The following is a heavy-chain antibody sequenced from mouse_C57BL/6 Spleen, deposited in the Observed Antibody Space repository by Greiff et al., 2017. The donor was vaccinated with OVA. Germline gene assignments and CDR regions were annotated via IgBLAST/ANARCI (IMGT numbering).Heavy chain of an antibody. CDR2: IDPSDSYT. CDR3: ARKEYDLYYFDY. J-gene: IGHJ2*01. D-gene: IGHD2-10*02. V-gene: IGHV1-69*01. CDR1: GYTFTSYW. Sequence: VQLQQPGAELVMPGASVKLSCKASGYTFTSYWMHWVKQRPGQGLEWIGEIDPSDSYTNYNQKFKGKSTLTVDKSSSTAYMQLSSLTSEDSAVYYCARKEYDLYYFDYWGQGTTLTVSS.